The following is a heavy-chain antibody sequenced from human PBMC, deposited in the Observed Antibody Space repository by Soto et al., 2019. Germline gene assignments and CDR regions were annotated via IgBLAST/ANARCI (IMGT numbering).Heavy chain of an antibody. V-gene: IGHV4-34*01. CDR1: GGSFSGYY. Sequence: SETLSLTCAVYGGSFSGYYWSLIRQPPGKGLEWIGEINHSGSTNYNPSLKSRVTISVDTSKNQFSLKLSSVTAADTAVYYCARVREPLTGGPWFDPWGQGTLVTVSS. CDR3: ARVREPLTGGPWFDP. CDR2: INHSGST. J-gene: IGHJ5*02. D-gene: IGHD1-26*01.